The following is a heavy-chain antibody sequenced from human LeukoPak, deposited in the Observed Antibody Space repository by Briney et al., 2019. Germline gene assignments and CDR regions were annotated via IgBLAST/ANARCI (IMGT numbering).Heavy chain of an antibody. J-gene: IGHJ4*02. Sequence: PGGSLRLSCAASGFTVSNPGIHWVRQAPGKGLEWVAVFSHDGSSTYYADSVKGRFTISRDNSKNTLHLQMNSLRADDTAVYYCTRPKWGLHYFDYWGQGALVTVSS. D-gene: IGHD2-8*01. CDR2: FSHDGSST. CDR3: TRPKWGLHYFDY. CDR1: GFTVSNPG. V-gene: IGHV3-30-3*01.